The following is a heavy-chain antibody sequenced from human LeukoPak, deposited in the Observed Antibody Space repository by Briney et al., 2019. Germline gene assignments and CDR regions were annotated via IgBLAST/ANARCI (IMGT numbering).Heavy chain of an antibody. D-gene: IGHD5-12*01. CDR2: ISGSGGST. Sequence: GRSLRLSCAASGFTFSSYAMSWVRQAPGKGLEWVSAISGSGGSTYYADSVKGRFTISRDNSKNTLSLQMNSLRAEDTAVYYCAKEEDSGYDAFDIWGQGTMVTVSS. V-gene: IGHV3-23*01. CDR1: GFTFSSYA. J-gene: IGHJ3*02. CDR3: AKEEDSGYDAFDI.